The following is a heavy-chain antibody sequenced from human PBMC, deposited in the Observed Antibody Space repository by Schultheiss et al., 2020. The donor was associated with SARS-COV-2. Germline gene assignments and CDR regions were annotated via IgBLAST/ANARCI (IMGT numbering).Heavy chain of an antibody. Sequence: GGSLRLSCAASGFTFRSYAMSWVRQAPGKGLEWVAVISYDGSNKYYADSVKGRFTISRDNSKNTLYLQVNSLRAQETAVYYCARDWHCSGGSCYSGHAFDIWGQGTMVTGSS. V-gene: IGHV3-30*12. D-gene: IGHD2-15*01. CDR2: ISYDGSNK. J-gene: IGHJ3*02. CDR3: ARDWHCSGGSCYSGHAFDI. CDR1: GFTFRSYA.